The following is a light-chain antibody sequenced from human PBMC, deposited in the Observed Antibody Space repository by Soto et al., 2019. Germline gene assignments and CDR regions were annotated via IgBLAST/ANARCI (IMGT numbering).Light chain of an antibody. CDR3: CSYAGSDAFGV. CDR1: RSDVGSYNL. Sequence: QSVLTQPASVSGSPGQSITISCTGTRSDVGSYNLVSWYQQYPGKAPKLMIYAATKRPSGVSNRFSGSKSGITASLTISGLQAEDEADYYCCSYAGSDAFGVFGPGTKVTFL. V-gene: IGLV2-23*02. CDR2: AAT. J-gene: IGLJ1*01.